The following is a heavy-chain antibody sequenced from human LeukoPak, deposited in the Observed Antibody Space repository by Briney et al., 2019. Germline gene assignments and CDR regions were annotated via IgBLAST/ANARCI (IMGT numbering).Heavy chain of an antibody. CDR2: IYCNDEK. V-gene: IGHV2-5*01. Sequence: SGPTLVKPTQTLTLTCTLSGLSLSTSGVGVGWIRQPPGKALEWLALIYCNDEKRYSPSLKSRLTITKDTSKIQVVLAMTNVDPVDTATYYCAHTQYYYDSGGVDDGFDIWGQGTMVTVSS. J-gene: IGHJ3*02. CDR3: AHTQYYYDSGGVDDGFDI. CDR1: GLSLSTSGVG. D-gene: IGHD3-22*01.